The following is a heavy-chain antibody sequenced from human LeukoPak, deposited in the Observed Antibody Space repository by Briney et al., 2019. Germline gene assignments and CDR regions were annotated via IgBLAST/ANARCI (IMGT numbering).Heavy chain of an antibody. V-gene: IGHV3-21*01. CDR2: ISSSSSYI. D-gene: IGHD5-12*01. CDR1: GFTFSSYS. J-gene: IGHJ4*02. Sequence: GGSLRLSCAASGFTFSSYSMNWVRQAPGKGLEWVSSISSSSSYIYYADSVKGRFTISRDNAKNSLYLQMNSLRAEDTAVYYCVNPWSDYDLVNYWGQGTLVTVSS. CDR3: VNPWSDYDLVNY.